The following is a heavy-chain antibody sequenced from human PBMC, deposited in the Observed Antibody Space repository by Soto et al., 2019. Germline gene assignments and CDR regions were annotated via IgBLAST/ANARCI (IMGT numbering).Heavy chain of an antibody. D-gene: IGHD6-19*01. J-gene: IGHJ5*02. V-gene: IGHV1-18*01. Sequence: QVQLVQSGAEVKKPGASVKVSCKASGYTFTSYGISWVRQAPGQGLEWMGWISAYNGNTNYAQKLQGRVTTTTDTSTSTAYMERRSRRSDDTAVYYWSRESAVAALDPWGQGTLVTVSS. CDR1: GYTFTSYG. CDR3: SRESAVAALDP. CDR2: ISAYNGNT.